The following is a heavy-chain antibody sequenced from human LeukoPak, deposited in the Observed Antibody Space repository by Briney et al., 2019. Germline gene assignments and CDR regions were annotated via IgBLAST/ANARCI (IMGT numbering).Heavy chain of an antibody. CDR1: GGSVSSYY. CDR3: AREDPQTTVPEGMDV. CDR2: LYYTGNA. Sequence: SETLSLTCTVSGGSVSSYYWTWIRQPPGKGLEFIGYLYYTGNANYNPSLESRVTISEDTSRKQISLKMTSVTAADTAVYYCAREDPQTTVPEGMDVWGQGTTVTVSS. D-gene: IGHD4-17*01. J-gene: IGHJ6*02. V-gene: IGHV4-59*02.